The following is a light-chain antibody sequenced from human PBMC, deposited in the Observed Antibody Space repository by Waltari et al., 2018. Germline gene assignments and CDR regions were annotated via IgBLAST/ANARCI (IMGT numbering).Light chain of an antibody. CDR3: AAWDDSLNSWV. CDR2: NNN. V-gene: IGLV1-44*01. J-gene: IGLJ3*02. CDR1: SSNIGSRT. Sequence: QAVLTQTVSVSGTPGQRISISCFGTSSNIGSRTVNWYQQLPGTAPRLLIYNNNERPSEGADRFSGSKSGTSASLVISGLQSEDEGDYFCAAWDDSLNSWVFGRGSKLTVL.